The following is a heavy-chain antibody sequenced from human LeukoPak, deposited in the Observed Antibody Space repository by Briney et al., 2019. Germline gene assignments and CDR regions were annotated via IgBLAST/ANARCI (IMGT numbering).Heavy chain of an antibody. CDR1: GFTFSSYA. J-gene: IGHJ4*02. Sequence: GGSLRLSCAASGFTFSSYAMSWVRQAPGKGLEWVSAISGSGGSTYYADSVKGRFTISRDNSKNTLFLLMNSLTREDTAVYYCARGVEVVAADVFDHWGQGSLVTVSS. CDR3: ARGVEVVAADVFDH. D-gene: IGHD2-2*01. V-gene: IGHV3-23*01. CDR2: ISGSGGST.